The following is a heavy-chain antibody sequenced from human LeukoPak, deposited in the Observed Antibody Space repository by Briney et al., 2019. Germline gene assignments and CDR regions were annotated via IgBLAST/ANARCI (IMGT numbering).Heavy chain of an antibody. CDR1: GFIFSNDA. Sequence: GGSLRLSCAASGFIFSNDAMHWVRQAPGKGLEWVAFIWFDGSNKHYADSVKGRFTISRDNSEDTLYLQMNSLRAEDTAVYYCAKPNSSGYISAANWFDPWGQGTLVTVSS. D-gene: IGHD3-22*01. CDR2: IWFDGSNK. J-gene: IGHJ5*02. CDR3: AKPNSSGYISAANWFDP. V-gene: IGHV3-30*02.